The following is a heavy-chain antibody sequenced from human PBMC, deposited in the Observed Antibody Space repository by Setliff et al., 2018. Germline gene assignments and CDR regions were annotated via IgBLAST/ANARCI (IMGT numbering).Heavy chain of an antibody. Sequence: GESLKISCAACGFTFSRYWMHWVRQVPGKGLVWVSRINGDGSSTTYADSVKGRFTISRDNAKNTLFLQMNSLRAEDTAVYYCAKHGAYNDFLTGYNFYYDMDVWGQGTTVTVSS. CDR3: AKHGAYNDFLTGYNFYYDMDV. V-gene: IGHV3-74*01. CDR2: INGDGSST. J-gene: IGHJ6*02. D-gene: IGHD3-9*01. CDR1: GFTFSRYW.